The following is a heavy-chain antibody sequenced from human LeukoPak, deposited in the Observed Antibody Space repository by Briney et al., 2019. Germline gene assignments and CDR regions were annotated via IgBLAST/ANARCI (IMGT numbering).Heavy chain of an antibody. D-gene: IGHD1-26*01. J-gene: IGHJ2*01. CDR1: GFTFSSYA. CDR3: AREDSGSYYQGYFGL. CDR2: ISYDGSNK. V-gene: IGHV3-30-3*01. Sequence: GRSLRLSCAASGFTFSSYAMYWVRQAPGKGLEWVAVISYDGSNKYYADSVKGRFTISRDNSKNTLYLQMNSLRAEDTAVYYCAREDSGSYYQGYFGLWGRGTLVTVSS.